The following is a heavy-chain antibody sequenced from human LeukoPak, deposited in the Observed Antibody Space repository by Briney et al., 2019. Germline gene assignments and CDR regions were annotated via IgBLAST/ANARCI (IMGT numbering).Heavy chain of an antibody. CDR3: ARDLKVGYDSSGYYSTEFDY. CDR1: GFTFSDYY. CDR2: ISSSGSTI. V-gene: IGHV3-11*01. Sequence: GGSLRLSCAASGFTFSDYYMSWIRQAPGKGLEWVSYISSSGSTIYYADSVKGRFTISRDNAKNSLYLQMNSLRAEDTAVYYCARDLKVGYDSSGYYSTEFDYWGQGTLVTVSS. D-gene: IGHD3-22*01. J-gene: IGHJ4*02.